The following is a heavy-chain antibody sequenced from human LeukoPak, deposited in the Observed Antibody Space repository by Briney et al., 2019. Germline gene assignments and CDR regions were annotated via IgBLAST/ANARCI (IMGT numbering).Heavy chain of an antibody. CDR3: AKRGVVVRVFLVGFHKEAYYFDS. Sequence: GGSLRLSCAASGFTFSSYAMSWAPQAPGKGLEWVSAFSGSGGSTYYADSVKGRFTISRDNSKNTLFLQMDRLRAEDTAVYFCAKRGVVVRVFLVGFHKEAYYFDSWGQGAQVTVSS. CDR1: GFTFSSYA. CDR2: FSGSGGST. J-gene: IGHJ4*02. D-gene: IGHD3-16*02. V-gene: IGHV3-23*01.